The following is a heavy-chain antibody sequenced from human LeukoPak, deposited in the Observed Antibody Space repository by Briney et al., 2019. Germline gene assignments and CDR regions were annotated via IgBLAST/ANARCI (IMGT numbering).Heavy chain of an antibody. CDR3: ARSIAAAGHRYLDY. V-gene: IGHV3-13*01. J-gene: IGHJ4*02. Sequence: PGGSLRLSCAASGFTFSTYDMYWVRQATGKGLEWLSGIGTAGDTYYLGSVKGRFTISRDNAENSLYHQLNSLGAGDTAVYYCARSIAAAGHRYLDYWGQGTLVTVSS. CDR1: GFTFSTYD. D-gene: IGHD6-13*01. CDR2: IGTAGDT.